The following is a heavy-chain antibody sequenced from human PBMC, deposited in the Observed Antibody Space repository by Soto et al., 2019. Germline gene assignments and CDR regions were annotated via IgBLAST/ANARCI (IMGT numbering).Heavy chain of an antibody. Sequence: GGSLRLSCASSGFTFSSYWLHLVRQAPGEGLVWVSRINPDGGRTNYADSVKGRFTISRDNAKNTLYLQMDSLRAEDTAVYYCARVKLGSYDWVDPWGQGTLVTVSS. J-gene: IGHJ5*02. CDR2: INPDGGRT. CDR3: ARVKLGSYDWVDP. D-gene: IGHD3-16*01. V-gene: IGHV3-74*01. CDR1: GFTFSSYW.